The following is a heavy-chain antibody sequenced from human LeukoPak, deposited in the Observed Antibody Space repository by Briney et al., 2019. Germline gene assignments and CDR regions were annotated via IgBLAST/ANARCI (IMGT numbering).Heavy chain of an antibody. V-gene: IGHV3-23*01. CDR3: AKVAAAGRRGWFDP. J-gene: IGHJ5*02. Sequence: GGSLRLSCAASGFTLSSYAMNWVRQAPGKGLEWVSTITSSGGSAYYADSVKDRFTISRGNSKNTLYLQMNSLRAEDTAVYYCAKVAAAGRRGWFDPWGQGTLVTVSS. D-gene: IGHD6-13*01. CDR2: ITSSGGSA. CDR1: GFTLSSYA.